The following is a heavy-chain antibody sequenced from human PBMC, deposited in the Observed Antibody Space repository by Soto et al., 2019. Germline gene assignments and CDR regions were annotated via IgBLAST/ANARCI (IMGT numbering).Heavy chain of an antibody. CDR1: GGTFSSYA. Sequence: SVKVSCTASGGTFSSYASIWVRQAPGQGLEWMGGIIPIFGTANYAQKFQGRVTITADESTSTAYMELSSLRSEDTAVYYCARAPYYDFWSGSDYWGQGTLVTVSS. J-gene: IGHJ4*02. CDR2: IIPIFGTA. D-gene: IGHD3-3*01. V-gene: IGHV1-69*13. CDR3: ARAPYYDFWSGSDY.